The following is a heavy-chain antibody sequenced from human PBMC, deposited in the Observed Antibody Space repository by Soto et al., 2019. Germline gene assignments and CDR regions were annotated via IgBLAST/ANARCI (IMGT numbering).Heavy chain of an antibody. V-gene: IGHV4-59*08. CDR1: GGSISSYY. J-gene: IGHJ6*03. Sequence: SETLSLTCTVSGGSISSYYWSWIRQPPGKGLEWIGYIYYSGSTNYNPSLKSRVTISVDTSKNQFSLKLSSVTAADTAVYYCARLNYDILTGSASHMDVWGKGTTVTVSS. CDR3: ARLNYDILTGSASHMDV. CDR2: IYYSGST. D-gene: IGHD3-9*01.